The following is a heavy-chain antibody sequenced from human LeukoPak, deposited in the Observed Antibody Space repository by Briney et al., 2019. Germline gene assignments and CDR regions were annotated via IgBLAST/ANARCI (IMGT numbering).Heavy chain of an antibody. CDR2: MSASGGST. Sequence: GGSLRLSCAPSGFTFSNYAMSWVRQASGKGLEWVSGMSASGGSTYYADSVKGRFTISRDNSKYTLYLQMNSLRAEDTALYYCARGLYYYDSSYFDYWGQGTLVTVSS. CDR3: ARGLYYYDSSYFDY. V-gene: IGHV3-23*01. J-gene: IGHJ4*02. D-gene: IGHD3-22*01. CDR1: GFTFSNYA.